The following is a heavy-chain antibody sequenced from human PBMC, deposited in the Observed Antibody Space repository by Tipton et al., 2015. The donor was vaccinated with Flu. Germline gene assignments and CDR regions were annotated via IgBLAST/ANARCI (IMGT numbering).Heavy chain of an antibody. J-gene: IGHJ4*02. Sequence: TLSLTCTVSGGSISSYYWSWIRQSPGRGLEWIGYISYSGSTNYNPSLKSRVTTSGDTSKNKISLKLSSVTAADTAVYYCARAYCSSTSCYRGGYYFDDWGQGTLVTVSS. D-gene: IGHD2-2*02. CDR1: GGSISSYY. CDR2: ISYSGST. V-gene: IGHV4-59*01. CDR3: ARAYCSSTSCYRGGYYFDD.